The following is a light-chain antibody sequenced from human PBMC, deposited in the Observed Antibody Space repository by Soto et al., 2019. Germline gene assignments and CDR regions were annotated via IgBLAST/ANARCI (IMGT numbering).Light chain of an antibody. V-gene: IGKV3-20*01. CDR2: GAS. J-gene: IGKJ1*01. Sequence: EIVLTQSPGTLSLSPGERATLSCRASQSVSSSWLAWYQQKPGQAPRLLIYGASSRATGVPDRFSGSGSGTDFTRTISILEPEDSAVFYCQQYGGPPWTFGQGTKVEIQ. CDR1: QSVSSSW. CDR3: QQYGGPPWT.